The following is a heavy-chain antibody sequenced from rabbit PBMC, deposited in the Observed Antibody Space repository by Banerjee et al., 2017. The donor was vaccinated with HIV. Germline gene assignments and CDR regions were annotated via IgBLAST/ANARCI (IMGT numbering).Heavy chain of an antibody. CDR1: GFDFSSNA. CDR3: ARDATDSGGYVFNL. CDR2: IYNSDGST. Sequence: QEQLVESGGGLVQPEGSLTLTCKASGFDFSSNAMCWVRQAPGKGPEWIACIYNSDGSTYYASWVNGRFTISRSTSLNTVTLQMTSLTAADTATYFCARDATDSGGYVFNLWGQGTLVTVS. D-gene: IGHD1-1*01. J-gene: IGHJ4*01. V-gene: IGHV1S47*01.